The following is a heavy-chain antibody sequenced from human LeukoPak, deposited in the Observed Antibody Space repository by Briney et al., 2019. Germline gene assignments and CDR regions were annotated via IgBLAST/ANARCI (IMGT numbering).Heavy chain of an antibody. Sequence: PGGSLRLSCAASGFTFSTYWMHWVCQAPGKGLVWVSRITADGRITSYADSVRGRFTMSRDNAKNTLYLQMNSLRVEDTAVYYCTSGAPTVSSYWGQGTLVAVSS. V-gene: IGHV3-74*01. J-gene: IGHJ4*02. CDR2: ITADGRIT. CDR1: GFTFSTYW. CDR3: TSGAPTVSSY. D-gene: IGHD4-11*01.